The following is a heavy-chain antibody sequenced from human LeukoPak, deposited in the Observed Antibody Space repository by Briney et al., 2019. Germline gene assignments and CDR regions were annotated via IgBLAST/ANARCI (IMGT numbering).Heavy chain of an antibody. V-gene: IGHV3-30*04. J-gene: IGHJ3*02. D-gene: IGHD4-17*01. CDR1: GFTFSSYA. Sequence: HPGGSLRLSCAASGFTFSSYAMHWVRQAPGKGLEWVAVISYDGSNKYYADSVKGRFTISRDNSKNTLYLQMNSLRAEDTAAYYCARDSTVTTPGAFDIWGQGTMVTVSS. CDR2: ISYDGSNK. CDR3: ARDSTVTTPGAFDI.